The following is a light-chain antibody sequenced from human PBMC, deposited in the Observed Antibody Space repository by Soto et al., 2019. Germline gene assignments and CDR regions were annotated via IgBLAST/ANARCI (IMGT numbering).Light chain of an antibody. Sequence: QSALTQPPSASGSPGQSVTISCTGTSSVVGDYNYVSWYQQHPGKAPKLMIYEVSKRPSGVPDRFSGSKSGNTASLTVSGLQAEDEADYYCSSYAGSNKNVFGTGTKVTVL. CDR1: SSVVGDYNY. CDR2: EVS. J-gene: IGLJ1*01. CDR3: SSYAGSNKNV. V-gene: IGLV2-8*01.